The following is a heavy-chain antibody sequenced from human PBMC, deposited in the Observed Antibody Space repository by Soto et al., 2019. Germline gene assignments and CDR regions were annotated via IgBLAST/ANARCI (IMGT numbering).Heavy chain of an antibody. J-gene: IGHJ6*04. V-gene: IGHV4-34*01. Sequence: QVQLQQWGAGLLKPSETLSLTCAVYGGSLSGYYGNWIRQSPGKGLEWIGEINYRGITNYNPSLTGRVTITIDTSKNQFSLNLSSVTAADTAVYYCARTRNLDVWGKGTTVTVSS. CDR3: ARTRNLDV. CDR1: GGSLSGYY. D-gene: IGHD1-1*01. CDR2: INYRGIT.